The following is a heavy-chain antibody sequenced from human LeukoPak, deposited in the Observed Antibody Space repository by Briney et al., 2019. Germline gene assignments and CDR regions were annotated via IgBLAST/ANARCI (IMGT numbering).Heavy chain of an antibody. D-gene: IGHD3-10*02. CDR1: GFTFSGSD. J-gene: IGHJ2*01. CDR3: SRRMFTADWHLDL. CDR2: IKTKAESYAT. V-gene: IGHV3-73*01. Sequence: PGGSLRLSCAASGFTFSGSDIHWVRQASGKGLEWIGRIKTKAESYATAYVVSVKGRFTLSRDDSKNTAFLQMNSLKTEDTAVYYCSRRMFTADWHLDLWGRGTLVTVSS.